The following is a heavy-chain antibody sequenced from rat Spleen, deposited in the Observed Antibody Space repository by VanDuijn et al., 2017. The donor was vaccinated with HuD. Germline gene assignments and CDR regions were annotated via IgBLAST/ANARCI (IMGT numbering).Heavy chain of an antibody. CDR3: ARWGHYSSLDF. J-gene: IGHJ1*01. CDR2: ISSDGST. Sequence: QVQLKESGPDLVQPSQTLSLTCTVSGFSLSNYGVNWVRQPPGKGLEWIVAISSDGSTFYNSVLKSRLSISRDTSKSQVFLKMSSLQTEDTSMYFCARWGHYSSLDFWGPGTMVTVSS. CDR1: GFSLSNYG. D-gene: IGHD1-2*01. V-gene: IGHV2S8*01.